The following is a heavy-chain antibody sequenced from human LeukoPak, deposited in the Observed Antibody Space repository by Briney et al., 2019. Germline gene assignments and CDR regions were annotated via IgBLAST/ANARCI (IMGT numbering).Heavy chain of an antibody. Sequence: GGSLRLSCAASGFTFSSYAMHWVRQAPGKGLEWVAVISYDGSNKYYADSVKGRFTISRDNSKNTLYLQMNSLRAEDTAVYYCARAPTEGLRSGELLGGYFDYWGQGTLVTVSS. D-gene: IGHD3-16*01. J-gene: IGHJ4*02. CDR2: ISYDGSNK. V-gene: IGHV3-30-3*01. CDR1: GFTFSSYA. CDR3: ARAPTEGLRSGELLGGYFDY.